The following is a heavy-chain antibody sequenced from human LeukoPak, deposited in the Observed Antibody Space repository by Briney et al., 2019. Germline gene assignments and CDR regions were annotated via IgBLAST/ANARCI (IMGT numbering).Heavy chain of an antibody. CDR3: ARQDYYDSSGYYYPTFDY. CDR2: ISAYNGNT. Sequence: GASVKVSCKASGYTFTSYGISWGRQAPGQGLEWMGWISAYNGNTNYAQKLKGRVTMTTDTSTSTAYMELRSLRSDDTAVYYCARQDYYDSSGYYYPTFDYWGQGTLVTVSS. J-gene: IGHJ4*02. D-gene: IGHD3-22*01. V-gene: IGHV1-18*01. CDR1: GYTFTSYG.